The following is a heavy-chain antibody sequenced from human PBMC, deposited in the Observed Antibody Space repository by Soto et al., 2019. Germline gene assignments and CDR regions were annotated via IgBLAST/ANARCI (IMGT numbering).Heavy chain of an antibody. CDR1: GFTVSSNY. D-gene: IGHD2-15*01. Sequence: LRLSCAASGFTVSSNYMSWVRQAPGKGLECVSVIYSGGDTYYVDSVKGRFTISRDNSKNTLYLQMNSLRAEDTAVYYCARETPQWYFDLWGRGTLVTVSS. CDR3: ARETPQWYFDL. J-gene: IGHJ2*01. V-gene: IGHV3-53*01. CDR2: IYSGGDT.